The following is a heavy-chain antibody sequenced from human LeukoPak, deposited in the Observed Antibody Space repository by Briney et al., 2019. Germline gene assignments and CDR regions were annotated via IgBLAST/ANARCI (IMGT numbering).Heavy chain of an antibody. Sequence: SETLSLTCTVSGGSISSYYWSWIRQPAGKGLEWIGRIYTSGSTNYNPSLKSRVTMSVDTSKNQFSLKLSSVTAADTAVYYCARNCYYDFWSGLTRYYYYYMDVWGKGTTVTVSS. CDR2: IYTSGST. V-gene: IGHV4-4*07. D-gene: IGHD3-3*01. CDR3: ARNCYYDFWSGLTRYYYYYMDV. J-gene: IGHJ6*03. CDR1: GGSISSYY.